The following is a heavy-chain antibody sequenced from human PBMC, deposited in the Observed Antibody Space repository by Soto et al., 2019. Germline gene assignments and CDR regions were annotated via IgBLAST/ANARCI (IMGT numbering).Heavy chain of an antibody. D-gene: IGHD6-25*01. Sequence: QLQLQASGRELVKPSETLSLTCTVSGGSISSSSYYWGWIRQPPGKGLEWIGSIYYSGSTFYSPSLRSRVTISVDTSKNQFSLRVSSVTAADTAVYYCAREYSSAPDYWGQGTLVTVSS. CDR3: AREYSSAPDY. CDR1: GGSISSSSYY. V-gene: IGHV4-39*02. CDR2: IYYSGST. J-gene: IGHJ4*02.